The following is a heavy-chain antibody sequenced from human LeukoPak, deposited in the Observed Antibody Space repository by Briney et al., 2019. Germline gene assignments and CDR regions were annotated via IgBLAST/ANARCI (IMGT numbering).Heavy chain of an antibody. CDR1: GFTFSSYG. CDR3: ARDGTAMVGLYYYYGMDV. Sequence: GRSLRLSCAASGFTFSSYGMHWVRQAPGKGLEWLAVIWYDGSNKYYADSVKGRFTISRDNSKNTLYLQMNSLRAEDTAVYYCARDGTAMVGLYYYYGMDVWGQGTTVTVSS. CDR2: IWYDGSNK. V-gene: IGHV3-33*01. D-gene: IGHD5-18*01. J-gene: IGHJ6*02.